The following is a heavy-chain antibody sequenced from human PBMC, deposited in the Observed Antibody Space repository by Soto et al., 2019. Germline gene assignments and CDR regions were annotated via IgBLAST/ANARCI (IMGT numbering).Heavy chain of an antibody. CDR2: ISGSGSNT. J-gene: IGHJ4*02. V-gene: IGHV3-23*01. CDR1: GFTFISYA. Sequence: EVQLLDSGGGLVQPGGSLRLSCAASGFTFISYAMTWVRQAPGQGLEWVSTISGSGSNTYYADSVQGRFSISRDNSKNILYLQMSSLRAEDTATYYCAKGRGDGGGWFSLEYWGQGTLVAVSS. CDR3: AKGRGDGGGWFSLEY. D-gene: IGHD6-19*01.